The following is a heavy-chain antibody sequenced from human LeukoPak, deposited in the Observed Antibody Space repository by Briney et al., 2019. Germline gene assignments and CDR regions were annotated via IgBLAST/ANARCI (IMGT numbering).Heavy chain of an antibody. CDR1: GYTFTSYA. CDR3: ARGGAGYCSSTSCYDLGY. D-gene: IGHD2-2*01. CDR2: INAGNGNT. J-gene: IGHJ4*02. Sequence: GAAVKVSCKASGYTFTSYAMHWVRQAPGQRLEWMGWINAGNGNTKYSQEFQGRVTITRDTSASTAYMELSSLRSEDMAVYYCARGGAGYCSSTSCYDLGYWGQGTLVTVSS. V-gene: IGHV1-3*03.